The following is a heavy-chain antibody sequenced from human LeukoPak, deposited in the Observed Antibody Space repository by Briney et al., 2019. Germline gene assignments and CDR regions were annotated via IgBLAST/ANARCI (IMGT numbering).Heavy chain of an antibody. V-gene: IGHV3-48*01. Sequence: PGGSLRLSCAASGFTFSSYSMNWVRQAPGKGLEWVSYISSSSTIYYADSVKGRFTISRDNAKNSLYLQMNSLRAEDTAVYYCARAGGYSSGWYFDYFDYWGQGTLVTVSS. CDR2: ISSSSTI. J-gene: IGHJ4*02. CDR3: ARAGGYSSGWYFDYFDY. CDR1: GFTFSSYS. D-gene: IGHD6-19*01.